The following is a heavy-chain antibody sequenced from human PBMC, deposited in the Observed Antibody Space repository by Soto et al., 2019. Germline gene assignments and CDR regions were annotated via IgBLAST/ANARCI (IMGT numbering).Heavy chain of an antibody. D-gene: IGHD5-12*01. CDR1: GYTFTGYY. CDR2: INPNSGGT. Sequence: ASVKVSCKASGYTFTGYYMHWVRQAPGQGLEWMGWINPNSGGTNYAQKFQGRVTMTRDTAISTAYMELSRLRSDDTAVYYCARDPYSGYGGFDYWGQGTLVTVSS. V-gene: IGHV1-2*02. CDR3: ARDPYSGYGGFDY. J-gene: IGHJ4*02.